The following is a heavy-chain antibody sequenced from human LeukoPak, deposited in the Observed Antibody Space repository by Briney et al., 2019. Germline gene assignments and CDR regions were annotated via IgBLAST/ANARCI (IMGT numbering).Heavy chain of an antibody. CDR3: ARALPFYDSSGYYDY. V-gene: IGHV1-46*01. Sequence: ASVKVSCTASGYTFTSYYMHWVRQAPGQGLEWMGIINTSGGSTSYAQKFQGRVTMTRDMSTSTVYMELSSLRSEDTAVYYCARALPFYDSSGYYDYWGQGTLVTVSS. CDR2: INTSGGST. D-gene: IGHD3-22*01. J-gene: IGHJ4*02. CDR1: GYTFTSYY.